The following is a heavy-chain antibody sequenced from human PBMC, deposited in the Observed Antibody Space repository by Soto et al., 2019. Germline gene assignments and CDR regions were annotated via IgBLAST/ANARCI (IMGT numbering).Heavy chain of an antibody. CDR1: GFTFSSYS. CDR2: ISSSSSYI. V-gene: IGHV3-21*01. D-gene: IGHD6-13*01. CDR3: ARDVSSGIAAAGDAFDI. J-gene: IGHJ3*02. Sequence: GGSLRLPFAASGFTFSSYSMNWVRQAPGKGLEWVSSISSSSSYIYYADSVKGRFTISRDNAKNSLYLQMNSLRAEDTAVYYCARDVSSGIAAAGDAFDIWGQGTMVTVSS.